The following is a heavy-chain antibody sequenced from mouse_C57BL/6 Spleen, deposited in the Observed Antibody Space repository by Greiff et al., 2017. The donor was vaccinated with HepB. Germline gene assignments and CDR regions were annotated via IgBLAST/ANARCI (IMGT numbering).Heavy chain of an antibody. D-gene: IGHD1-1*01. V-gene: IGHV5-6*02. CDR3: ARPPYYYGSSYEGFAY. J-gene: IGHJ3*01. CDR1: GFTFSSYG. Sequence: DVKLVESGGDLVKPGGSLKLSCAASGFTFSSYGMSWVRQTPDKRLEWVATISSGGSYTYYPDSVKGRFTISRDNAKNTLYLQMSSLKSEDTAMYYCARPPYYYGSSYEGFAYWGQGTLVTVSA. CDR2: ISSGGSYT.